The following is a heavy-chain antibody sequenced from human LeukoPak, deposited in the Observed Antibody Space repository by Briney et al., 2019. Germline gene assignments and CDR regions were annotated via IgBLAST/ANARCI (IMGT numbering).Heavy chain of an antibody. CDR3: ARDPRRLGYCSSTSCYFLWFDP. Sequence: GGSLRLSCAASGFTFSSYSMNWVRQAPGKGLEWVSSISSSSSYIYYADSVKGRFTISRDNAKNLLYLQMNSLRAEDTAVYYCARDPRRLGYCSSTSCYFLWFDPWGQGTLVTVSS. D-gene: IGHD2-2*01. V-gene: IGHV3-21*01. CDR2: ISSSSSYI. J-gene: IGHJ5*02. CDR1: GFTFSSYS.